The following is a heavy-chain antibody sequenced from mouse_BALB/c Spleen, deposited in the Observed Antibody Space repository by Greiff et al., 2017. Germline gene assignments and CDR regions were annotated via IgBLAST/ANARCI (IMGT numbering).Heavy chain of an antibody. J-gene: IGHJ4*01. V-gene: IGHV3-6*02. CDR1: GYSITSGYY. CDR2: ISYDGSN. Sequence: EVQRVESGPGLVKPSQSLSLTCSVTGYSITSGYYWNWIRQFPGNKLEWMGYISYDGSNNYNPSLKNRISITRDTSKNQFFLKLNSVTTEDTATYYCAITTDAMDYWGQGTSVTVSS. D-gene: IGHD1-1*01. CDR3: AITTDAMDY.